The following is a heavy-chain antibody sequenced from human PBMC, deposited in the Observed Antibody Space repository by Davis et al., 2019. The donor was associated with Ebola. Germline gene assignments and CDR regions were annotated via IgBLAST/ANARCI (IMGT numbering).Heavy chain of an antibody. J-gene: IGHJ4*02. CDR3: ARAAGPADY. D-gene: IGHD1-14*01. CDR2: INHSGST. Sequence: SETLSLTCAVYGGSFSGYYWSWIRQPPGKGLEWSGEINHSGSTNYNPSLKSRVTISVDTSKNQFSLKLSSVTAADTAVYYCARAAGPADYWGQGTLVTVSS. V-gene: IGHV4-34*01. CDR1: GGSFSGYY.